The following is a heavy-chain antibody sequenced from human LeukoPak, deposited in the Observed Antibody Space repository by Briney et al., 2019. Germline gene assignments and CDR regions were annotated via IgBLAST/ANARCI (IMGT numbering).Heavy chain of an antibody. Sequence: VASVKVSCKASEYTFTNYDINWVRQATGQALEWVGWMNPNSGNRGYAESFQGRVTMTMNTSVNTAYMELITLTSEDTAVYYCARVPTYFDRVWGISETQEFDYWGQGTLVTVSS. CDR3: ARVPTYFDRVWGISETQEFDY. V-gene: IGHV1-8*01. D-gene: IGHD3-16*01. CDR1: EYTFTNYD. J-gene: IGHJ4*02. CDR2: MNPNSGNR.